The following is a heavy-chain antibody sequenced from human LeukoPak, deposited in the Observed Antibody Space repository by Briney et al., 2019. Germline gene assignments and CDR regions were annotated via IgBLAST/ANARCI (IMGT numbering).Heavy chain of an antibody. CDR3: ARGVGYSYGYYFDY. D-gene: IGHD5-18*01. CDR2: IYYSGST. Sequence: PSETLSLTCTVSGGSISSYYWSWIRQPPGKGLEWIGYIYYSGSTNYNPSLKSRVTISVDTSKYQFSLKLSSVTAADTAVYYCARGVGYSYGYYFDYWGQGTLVTVSS. J-gene: IGHJ4*02. V-gene: IGHV4-59*01. CDR1: GGSISSYY.